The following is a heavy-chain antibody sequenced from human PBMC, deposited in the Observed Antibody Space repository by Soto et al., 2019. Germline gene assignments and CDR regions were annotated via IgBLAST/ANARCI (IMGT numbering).Heavy chain of an antibody. V-gene: IGHV1-18*01. D-gene: IGHD2-2*01. CDR1: GYTFTSYG. J-gene: IGHJ6*03. Sequence: ASVKVSCKASGYTFTSYGISWVRQAPGQGLEWMGWISAYNGNTNYAQKLQGRVTMTTDTSTSTAYMELRSLRSDDTAVYYCARDYHIYCSSTSCYPGLDYYYYMDVWGKGTTVTVSS. CDR3: ARDYHIYCSSTSCYPGLDYYYYMDV. CDR2: ISAYNGNT.